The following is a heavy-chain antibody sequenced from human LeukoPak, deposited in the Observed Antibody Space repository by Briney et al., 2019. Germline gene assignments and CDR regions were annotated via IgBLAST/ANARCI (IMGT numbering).Heavy chain of an antibody. Sequence: VASVKVSCKASGYSFTGYFVQWVRQAPGQGLEWMGWINPNSGDTNYAQKFQGRVTMTRDTSISTAYMELSRLRSDDAAVYYCARRFYYAMDVWGQGTTVTVSS. CDR3: ARRFYYAMDV. J-gene: IGHJ6*02. D-gene: IGHD3-16*01. CDR1: GYSFTGYF. CDR2: INPNSGDT. V-gene: IGHV1-2*02.